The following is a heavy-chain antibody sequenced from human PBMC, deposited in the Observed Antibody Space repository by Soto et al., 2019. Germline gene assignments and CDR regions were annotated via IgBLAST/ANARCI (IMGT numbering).Heavy chain of an antibody. CDR1: GGSISSSSYY. J-gene: IGHJ6*02. CDR3: ASQASGGRGVIITSYYYGLDV. V-gene: IGHV4-39*01. Sequence: SETLSLTCTVSGGSISSSSYYWGWIRQPPWKGLEWIGSIYYSGSTYYNPSLKSRVTISVDTSKNQFSLKLSSVTAADTAVYYCASQASGGRGVIITSYYYGLDVGGQGXTLTVYS. CDR2: IYYSGST. D-gene: IGHD3-10*01.